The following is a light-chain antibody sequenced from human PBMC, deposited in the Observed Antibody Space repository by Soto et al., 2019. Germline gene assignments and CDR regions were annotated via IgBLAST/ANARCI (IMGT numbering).Light chain of an antibody. CDR3: SAYTTSSTLYV. V-gene: IGLV2-14*03. J-gene: IGLJ1*01. Sequence: QSVLTQPASVSGSPGQSITIYCTGTIXDVADYKYVSWYQQHPGTAPKLIIYDVSNRPSGVSNRFSGSKSGSTASLTISGLQAEDEADYYCSAYTTSSTLYVFGTGTKVTVL. CDR1: IXDVADYKY. CDR2: DVS.